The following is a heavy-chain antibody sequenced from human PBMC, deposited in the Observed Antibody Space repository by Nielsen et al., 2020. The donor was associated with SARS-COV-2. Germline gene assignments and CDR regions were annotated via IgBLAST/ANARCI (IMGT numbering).Heavy chain of an antibody. CDR3: ARQTWLGVDP. J-gene: IGHJ5*02. D-gene: IGHD3-10*01. CDR1: GGSISSYY. Sequence: SETLSLTCTVSGGSISSYYWSWIRQPPGKGLEWIGYIYYSGSTNYNPSLKSRVTISVDTSKNQFSLKLSSVTAADTAVYYCARQTWLGVDPWGQGTLVTVSS. CDR2: IYYSGST. V-gene: IGHV4-59*08.